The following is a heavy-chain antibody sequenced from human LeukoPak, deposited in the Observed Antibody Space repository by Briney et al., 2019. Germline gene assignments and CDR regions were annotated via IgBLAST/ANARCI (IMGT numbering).Heavy chain of an antibody. J-gene: IGHJ6*02. CDR3: ARLQVHYGGYYYYGMDV. CDR1: GFTFSSYG. D-gene: IGHD3-16*01. V-gene: IGHV3-30*19. Sequence: GGSLRLSCAASGFTFSSYGMHWVRQAPGKGLEWVAVISYDGSNKYYADSVKGRFTISRDNSKNTLYLQMNSLRAEDTAVYYCARLQVHYGGYYYYGMDVWGQGTTVTVSS. CDR2: ISYDGSNK.